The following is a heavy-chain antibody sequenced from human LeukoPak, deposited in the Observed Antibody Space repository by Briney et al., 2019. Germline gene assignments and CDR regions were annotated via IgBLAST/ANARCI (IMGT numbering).Heavy chain of an antibody. Sequence: PGGSLRLSCAASGFTFSSYAMSWVRQAPGKGLEWASAISGSGGGTYYADSVKGRSTISRDNSKNTLYVQMNSLRAEDTAVYYCAKDEGSSGWHYFDYWGQGTLVTVSS. V-gene: IGHV3-23*01. CDR3: AKDEGSSGWHYFDY. CDR2: ISGSGGGT. D-gene: IGHD6-19*01. CDR1: GFTFSSYA. J-gene: IGHJ4*02.